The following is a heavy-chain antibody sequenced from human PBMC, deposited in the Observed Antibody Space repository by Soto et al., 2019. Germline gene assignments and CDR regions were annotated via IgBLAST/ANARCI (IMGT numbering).Heavy chain of an antibody. CDR1: GFTFSDYW. Sequence: EVQLVESGGGLVQPGGSLRLSCEASGFTFSDYWIHWVRQAPGKGLVWLSRIKGDASTTNYADSVMGRFTVSRDNARNTVYLQMNSLRAEDTAIYYCARGGRGYYYVDVWGKGIMVTVSS. J-gene: IGHJ6*03. V-gene: IGHV3-74*01. CDR3: ARGGRGYYYVDV. CDR2: IKGDASTT.